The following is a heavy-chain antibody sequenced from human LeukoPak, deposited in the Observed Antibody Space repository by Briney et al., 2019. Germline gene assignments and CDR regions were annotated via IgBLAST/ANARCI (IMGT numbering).Heavy chain of an antibody. CDR1: GYTFTSYD. V-gene: IGHV7-4-1*02. J-gene: IGHJ4*02. CDR2: INTNTGNP. D-gene: IGHD5-12*01. CDR3: ARAVGDIVATIPQY. Sequence: ASVKVSCKASGYTFTSYDINWVRQAPGQGLEWMGWINTNTGNPTYAQGFTGRFVFSLDTSVSTAYLQISSLKAEDTAVYYCARAVGDIVATIPQYWGQGTLVTVSS.